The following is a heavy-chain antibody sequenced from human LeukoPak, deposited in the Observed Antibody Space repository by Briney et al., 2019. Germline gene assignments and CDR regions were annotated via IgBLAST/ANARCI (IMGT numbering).Heavy chain of an antibody. CDR3: AKLVLFSGTAGDLNY. CDR2: ITASGGST. Sequence: GGSLRLSCAASGFSFSSYAMSWVRQAPGKGLEWVSTITASGGSTYYADSVKGRFTISRDNSKNTLYLQINSLRAEDTALYYCAKLVLFSGTAGDLNYWGQGTLVTVSS. J-gene: IGHJ4*02. CDR1: GFSFSSYA. V-gene: IGHV3-23*01. D-gene: IGHD1-1*01.